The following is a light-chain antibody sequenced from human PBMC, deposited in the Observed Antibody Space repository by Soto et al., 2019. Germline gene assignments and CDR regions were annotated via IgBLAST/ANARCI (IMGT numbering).Light chain of an antibody. Sequence: QSALTQPASVSASPGQSITISCTGTSSDVGGYNYVSWYQQHTGKAPKFMIYDVSNRPSGVSNRFSGSKSGNTASLTISGPQAEDEADYYCSAYTTSNTRQIVFGTGTKLTVL. CDR2: DVS. J-gene: IGLJ1*01. CDR1: SSDVGGYNY. V-gene: IGLV2-14*01. CDR3: SAYTTSNTRQIV.